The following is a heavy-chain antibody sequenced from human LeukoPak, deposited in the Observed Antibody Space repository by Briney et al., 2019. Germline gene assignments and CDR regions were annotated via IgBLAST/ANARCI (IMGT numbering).Heavy chain of an antibody. CDR3: ARKPERYYYGSGSPLYFDY. V-gene: IGHV4-59*01. CDR1: GGSISSYY. J-gene: IGHJ4*02. D-gene: IGHD3-10*01. CDR2: IYYSGST. Sequence: SETLSLTCTVSGGSISSYYWSWIRQPPGKGLEWIGYIYYSGSTNYNPSLKSRVTISVDTSRNQFSLKLSSVTAADTAVYYCARKPERYYYGSGSPLYFDYWGQGTLVTVSS.